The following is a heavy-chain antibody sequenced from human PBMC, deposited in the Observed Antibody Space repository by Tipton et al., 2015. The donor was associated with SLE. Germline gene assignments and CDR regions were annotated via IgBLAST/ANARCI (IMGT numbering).Heavy chain of an antibody. D-gene: IGHD6-6*01. CDR3: ARGLIAARFDY. CDR1: GGSISSGSHY. CDR2: IYTSGST. V-gene: IGHV4-61*02. Sequence: TLSLTCTVSGGSISSGSHYWSWIRQPAGKGLEWIGRIYTSGSTNYNPSLKSRVTISVDTSKNQFSLKLSSVTAADTAVYYCARGLIAARFDYWGQGTLVTVSS. J-gene: IGHJ4*02.